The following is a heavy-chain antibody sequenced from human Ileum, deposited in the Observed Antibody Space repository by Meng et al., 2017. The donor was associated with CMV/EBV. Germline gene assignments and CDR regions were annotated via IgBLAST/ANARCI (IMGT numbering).Heavy chain of an antibody. V-gene: IGHV3-30-3*01. J-gene: IGHJ6*02. Sequence: GGSLRLSCAASGFTFSSYAMSWVRQAPGKGLEWVAVISYDGSNKYYADSVKGRFTISRDNSKNTLYLQMNSLRAEDTAVYYCARDMSYGTYGMDVWGQGTTVTVSS. CDR1: GFTFSSYA. CDR2: ISYDGSNK. D-gene: IGHD1-26*01. CDR3: ARDMSYGTYGMDV.